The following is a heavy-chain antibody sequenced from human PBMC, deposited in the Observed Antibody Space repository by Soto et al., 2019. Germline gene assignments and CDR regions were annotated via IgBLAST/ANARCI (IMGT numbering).Heavy chain of an antibody. D-gene: IGHD3-22*01. J-gene: IGHJ6*02. V-gene: IGHV3-30-3*01. Sequence: VGSLRLSCAASGFTFSSYAMHWVRQAPGKGLEWVAVISYDGSNKYYADSVKGRFTISRDNSKNTLYLQMNSLRAEDTAVYYCARGMHYYDSSGYYYLGYYGMDVWGQGTTVTVSS. CDR3: ARGMHYYDSSGYYYLGYYGMDV. CDR2: ISYDGSNK. CDR1: GFTFSSYA.